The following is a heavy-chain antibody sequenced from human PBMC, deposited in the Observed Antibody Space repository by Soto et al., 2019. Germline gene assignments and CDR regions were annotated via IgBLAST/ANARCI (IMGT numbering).Heavy chain of an antibody. D-gene: IGHD6-19*01. CDR2: ISAYNGNT. CDR3: ASTPSSGWSLTWLDY. Sequence: ASVKVSCKASGYTFTSYGISWVRQAPGQGLEWMGWISAYNGNTNYAQKLQGRVTMTTDTSTSTAYMELRSLRSDDTAVYYCASTPSSGWSLTWLDYWGQGTLVTVPS. CDR1: GYTFTSYG. V-gene: IGHV1-18*04. J-gene: IGHJ4*02.